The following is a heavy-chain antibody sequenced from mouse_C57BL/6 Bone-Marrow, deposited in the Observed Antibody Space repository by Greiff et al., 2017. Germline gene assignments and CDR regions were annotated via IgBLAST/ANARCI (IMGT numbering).Heavy chain of an antibody. D-gene: IGHD1-1*01. J-gene: IGHJ1*03. CDR2: SYPGDGDT. CDR3: ARCDYYGSSYWYFDV. CDR1: GYAFSSSW. V-gene: IGHV1-82*01. Sequence: VQLQQSGPELVKPGASVKISCKASGYAFSSSWMNWVKQRPGKGLEWIGRSYPGDGDTNYNGKFKGKATLTADKSSSTAYMQLSSLTSEDSAVYFCARCDYYGSSYWYFDVWGTGTTVTVSS.